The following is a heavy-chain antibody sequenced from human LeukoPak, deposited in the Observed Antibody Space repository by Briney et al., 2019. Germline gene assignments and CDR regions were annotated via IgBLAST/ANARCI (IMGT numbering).Heavy chain of an antibody. V-gene: IGHV4-4*07. Sequence: SETLSLTCTVSGGSISTFYWSWIRQPAGKGLEWIGRIYSSGSTNYNPSLKSRVTMSVDTSKNQFSLKLYSVTAADTAAYYCARGSVYDYLDYWGQGTLVSVSS. CDR1: GGSISTFY. CDR3: ARGSVYDYLDY. J-gene: IGHJ4*02. CDR2: IYSSGST. D-gene: IGHD2-8*01.